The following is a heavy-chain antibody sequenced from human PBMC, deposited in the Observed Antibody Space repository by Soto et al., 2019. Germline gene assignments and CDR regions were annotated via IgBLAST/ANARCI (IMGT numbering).Heavy chain of an antibody. CDR1: GYNFTAYY. J-gene: IGHJ6*02. CDR2: INPKFGDT. D-gene: IGHD3-10*01. V-gene: IGHV1-2*02. Sequence: QVQLVQSGAEVKEPGDPVRVPCEGFGYNFTAYYIHWVRQAPGKGLEWMGWINPKFGDTTYAQDFQGRLTLTRDMSISTVYMDLSRLTSDDTAIYYCARNMDYYYGPGSGNGHGVWGQGTTVNFFS. CDR3: ARNMDYYYGPGSGNGHGV.